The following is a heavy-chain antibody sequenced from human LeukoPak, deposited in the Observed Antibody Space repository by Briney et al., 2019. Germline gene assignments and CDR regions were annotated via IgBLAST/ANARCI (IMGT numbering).Heavy chain of an antibody. J-gene: IGHJ4*02. Sequence: GGSLRLSCAASGFTFSSHAMNWVRQAPGKGLEWVSAISGSGGSTYYADSVKGRFTISRDNAKNTLYLQINSLRAEDTTVYYCAKDLRVGATDCYFDYWGQGTLVTVSS. D-gene: IGHD1-26*01. CDR2: ISGSGGST. CDR3: AKDLRVGATDCYFDY. V-gene: IGHV3-23*01. CDR1: GFTFSSHA.